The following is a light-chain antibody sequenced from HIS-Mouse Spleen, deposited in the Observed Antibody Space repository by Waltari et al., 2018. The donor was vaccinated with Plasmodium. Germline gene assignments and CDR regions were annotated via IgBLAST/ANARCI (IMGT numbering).Light chain of an antibody. V-gene: IGLV3-25*03. CDR2: KDS. CDR1: ALPKQY. Sequence: SYELTQPPSVSVSPGQTARITCSGDALPKQYAYWYQQKQGQAPVLGIYKDSERPSGIPERFSGSSSGTTVTLTISGVQAEDEADYYCQSADSSGTYRVFGGGTKLTVL. CDR3: QSADSSGTYRV. J-gene: IGLJ2*01.